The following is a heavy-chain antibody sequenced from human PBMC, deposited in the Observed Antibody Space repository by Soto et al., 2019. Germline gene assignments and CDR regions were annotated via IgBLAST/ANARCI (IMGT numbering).Heavy chain of an antibody. D-gene: IGHD3-22*01. CDR2: IDGGGYT. CDR3: ARGGGSAYVTPPISNWFDP. Sequence: EVQLVETGGGLIQPGGSLRLSCAASGFIVSRNYMYWVRQAPGKGLEWVSVIDGGGYTYYSDSVKGRFTISRDNSKNKLHLQMTSMRAEDSAVYYCARGGGSAYVTPPISNWFDPWGQGNLVTVSS. J-gene: IGHJ5*02. CDR1: GFIVSRNY. V-gene: IGHV3-53*02.